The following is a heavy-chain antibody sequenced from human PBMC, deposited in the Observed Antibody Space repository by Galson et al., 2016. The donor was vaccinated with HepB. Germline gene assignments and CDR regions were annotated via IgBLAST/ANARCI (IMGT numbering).Heavy chain of an antibody. D-gene: IGHD3-16*01. V-gene: IGHV3-23*01. CDR2: ISDSGGNA. CDR1: GFSFYSFA. Sequence: SLRLSCAASGFSFYSFAMGWVRQAPGKRLEWVSGISDSGGNAWDADSVKGRFIISRDNSKNTLYLQLNRLRAEDTAVYYCAKVPLGERKVTFGAVRRKKGITFFDHWGQGTLVTVSS. CDR3: AKVPLGERKVTFGAVRRKKGITFFDH. J-gene: IGHJ4*02.